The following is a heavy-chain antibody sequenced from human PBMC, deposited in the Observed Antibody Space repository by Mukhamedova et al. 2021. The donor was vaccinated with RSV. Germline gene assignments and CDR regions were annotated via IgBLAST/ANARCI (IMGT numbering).Heavy chain of an antibody. CDR3: ARILYYDSSGSGSGYYYYGMDV. CDR2: IFSNDEK. J-gene: IGHJ6*02. D-gene: IGHD3-22*01. Sequence: EWLVHIFSNDEKSYSTSLKSRLTISKDTSKSQVVLTMTNMDPVDTATYYCARILYYDSSGSGSGYYYYGMDVWGQGTTVTVSS. V-gene: IGHV2-26*01.